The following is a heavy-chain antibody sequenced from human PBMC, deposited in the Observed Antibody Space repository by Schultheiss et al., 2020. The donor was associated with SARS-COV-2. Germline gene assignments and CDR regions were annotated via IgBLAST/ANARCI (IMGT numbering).Heavy chain of an antibody. CDR2: IYTSGST. J-gene: IGHJ6*03. CDR3: ARDLSSPDYYYYYMDV. V-gene: IGHV4-61*02. D-gene: IGHD6-13*01. Sequence: SQTLSLTCTVSGGSISSGGYYWSWIRQPPGKGLEWIGRIYTSGSTNYNPSLKSRVTMSVDTSKNQFSLKLSSVTAADTAVYYCARDLSSPDYYYYYMDVWGKGTTVTVSS. CDR1: GGSISSGGYY.